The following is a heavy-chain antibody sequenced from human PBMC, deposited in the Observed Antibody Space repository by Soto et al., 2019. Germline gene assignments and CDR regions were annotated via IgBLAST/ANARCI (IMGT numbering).Heavy chain of an antibody. V-gene: IGHV1-3*01. D-gene: IGHD3-16*01. Sequence: QVQLVQSGAEVKKPGASVKVSCKASGYTFTSYAMHWVRQAPGQRLEWMGWINAGNGNTKYSQKFQGRVTITRDTSASTAYVELSSLRSEETAVYYWARGYGGPIGWFDPWGQGTLVTVSS. CDR3: ARGYGGPIGWFDP. CDR1: GYTFTSYA. J-gene: IGHJ5*02. CDR2: INAGNGNT.